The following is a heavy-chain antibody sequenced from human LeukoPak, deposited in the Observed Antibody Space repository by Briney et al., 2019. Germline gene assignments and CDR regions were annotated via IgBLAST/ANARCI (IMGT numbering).Heavy chain of an antibody. V-gene: IGHV4-59*01. CDR1: GGSISSYY. J-gene: IGHJ4*02. D-gene: IGHD4-17*01. Sequence: PPETLSLTCTVSGGSISSYYWSWIRRSPGKGLEWIGYIYYTGRTNYNPSLKSRVTMSVDTSKNQFSLKLTSVTAADTALYYCASGGGGDYSYIWGQGALVTVSS. CDR3: ASGGGGDYSYI. CDR2: IYYTGRT.